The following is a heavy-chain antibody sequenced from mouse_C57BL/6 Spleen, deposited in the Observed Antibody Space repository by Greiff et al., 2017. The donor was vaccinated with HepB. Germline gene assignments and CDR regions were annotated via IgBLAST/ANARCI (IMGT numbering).Heavy chain of an antibody. Sequence: EVKVVESGGGLVQPKGSLKLSCAASGFTFNTYAMHWVRQAPGKGLEWVARIRSKSSNYATYYADSVKDRFTISSDDSHSMLYLQMNNLKTEDTAMYYCVRGYYGSSPYYAMDYWGQGTSVTVSS. J-gene: IGHJ4*01. CDR2: IRSKSSNYAT. V-gene: IGHV10-3*01. CDR1: GFTFNTYA. CDR3: VRGYYGSSPYYAMDY. D-gene: IGHD1-1*01.